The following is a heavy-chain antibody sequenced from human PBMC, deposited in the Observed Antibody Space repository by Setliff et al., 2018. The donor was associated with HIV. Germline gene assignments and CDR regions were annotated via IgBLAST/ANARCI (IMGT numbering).Heavy chain of an antibody. CDR2: VYTSEIS. J-gene: IGHJ4*02. Sequence: SETLSLTCTLSGGSMSSYYWTWIRQPPGKGLEWIGYVYTSEISNYNSSLRSRVVISLDTSKNQFSLKLGSVTAADTAVYYCTGDYNSGSNRFDYWGQGTPVTVSS. D-gene: IGHD3-10*01. CDR3: TGDYNSGSNRFDY. V-gene: IGHV4-4*08. CDR1: GGSMSSYY.